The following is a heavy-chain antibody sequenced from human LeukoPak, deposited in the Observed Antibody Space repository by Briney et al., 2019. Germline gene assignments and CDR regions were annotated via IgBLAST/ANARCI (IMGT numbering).Heavy chain of an antibody. CDR2: ISSSSSYI. V-gene: IGHV3-21*01. CDR3: ARGVEPKYDFWSGYSGY. CDR1: GFTVSSNY. J-gene: IGHJ4*02. D-gene: IGHD3-3*01. Sequence: GGALRLSCAASGFTVSSNYMSWVLQAPGKGLEWVSSISSSSSYIYYADSVKGRFTISRDNAKNSLYLQMNSLRAEDTAVYYCARGVEPKYDFWSGYSGYWGQGTLVTVSS.